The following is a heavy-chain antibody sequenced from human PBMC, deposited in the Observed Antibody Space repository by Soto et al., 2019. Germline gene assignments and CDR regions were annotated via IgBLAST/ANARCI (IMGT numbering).Heavy chain of an antibody. Sequence: SVKVSCKASGFTFTSSAVQWVRQARGQRLEWIGWIVVGSGNTNYAQKFQERVTMTRDMPTRTAYLELSSLRSEDTAVYYCATPQDYDGCLDSWGQGTLVTVSS. J-gene: IGHJ4*02. D-gene: IGHD3-22*01. V-gene: IGHV1-58*01. CDR1: GFTFTSSA. CDR2: IVVGSGNT. CDR3: ATPQDYDGCLDS.